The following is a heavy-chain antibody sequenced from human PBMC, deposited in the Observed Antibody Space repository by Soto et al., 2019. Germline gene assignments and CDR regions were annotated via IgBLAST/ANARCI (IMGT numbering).Heavy chain of an antibody. Sequence: QVQLQESGPGLVKPSETLSLTCTVSGGSVSSGSYYWSWIRQPPGKGLEWIGYIYYSGSTNYNPSLKSRVTISVDTSKNQFSLKLSSVTAADTAVYYCARPEGGGSSRRKNDAFDIWGQGTMVTVSS. V-gene: IGHV4-61*01. CDR3: ARPEGGGSSRRKNDAFDI. CDR1: GGSVSSGSYY. D-gene: IGHD1-26*01. J-gene: IGHJ3*02. CDR2: IYYSGST.